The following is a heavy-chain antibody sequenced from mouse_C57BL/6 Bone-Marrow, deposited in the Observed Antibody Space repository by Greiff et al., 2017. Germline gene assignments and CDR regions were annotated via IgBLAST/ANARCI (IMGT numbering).Heavy chain of an antibody. CDR1: GYTFTSYW. J-gene: IGHJ3*01. CDR2: IHPNSGST. D-gene: IGHD2-4*01. CDR3: AREARLRFAY. V-gene: IGHV1-64*01. Sequence: QVQLQQPGAELVKPGASVKLSCKASGYTFTSYWMHWVKQRPGQGLEWIGMIHPNSGSTNYNEKFKSKATLTVDKSSSTAYMQLSSLTSEDSAVYYCAREARLRFAYWGQGTLVTVSA.